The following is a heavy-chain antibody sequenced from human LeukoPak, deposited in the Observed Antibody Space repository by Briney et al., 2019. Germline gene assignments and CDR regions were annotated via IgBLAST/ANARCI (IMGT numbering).Heavy chain of an antibody. CDR3: ARTVAGYYFDY. D-gene: IGHD4-17*01. CDR1: GGSISSGSYY. Sequence: PSQTLSLTCTVSGGSISSGSYYWSWIRQPAGKGLEWIGRIYTSGSTNYNPSLKSRVTISVDTSKNQFSLKLSSVAAADTAVYYCARTVAGYYFDYWGQGTLVTVSS. J-gene: IGHJ4*02. V-gene: IGHV4-61*02. CDR2: IYTSGST.